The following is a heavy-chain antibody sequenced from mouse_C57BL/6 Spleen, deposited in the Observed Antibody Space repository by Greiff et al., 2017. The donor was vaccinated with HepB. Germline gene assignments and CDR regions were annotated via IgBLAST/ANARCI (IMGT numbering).Heavy chain of an antibody. CDR2: ISDGGSYT. CDR1: GFTFSSYA. V-gene: IGHV5-4*01. J-gene: IGHJ4*01. D-gene: IGHD4-1*01. Sequence: EVMLVESGGGLVKPGGSLKLSCAASGFTFSSYAMSWVRQTPEKRLEWVASISDGGSYTYYPDNVKGRFTISRDNAKNNLYLQMSHLKSEDTAMYYCARDPNWPFYAMDYWGQGTSVTVSS. CDR3: ARDPNWPFYAMDY.